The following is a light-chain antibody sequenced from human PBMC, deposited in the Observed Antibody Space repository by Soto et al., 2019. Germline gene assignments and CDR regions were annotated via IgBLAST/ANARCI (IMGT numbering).Light chain of an antibody. CDR1: QSVSSSY. J-gene: IGKJ5*01. CDR3: QQRSNWPLT. CDR2: GAS. Sequence: EIVLKQSPGTLSLSPGERATLSCRASQSVSSSYLAWYQQKPGQAPRLLIYGASNRATGIPARFSGSGSGTDFTLTISSLEPEDFAVYYCQQRSNWPLTFGQGRRLEIK. V-gene: IGKV3D-20*02.